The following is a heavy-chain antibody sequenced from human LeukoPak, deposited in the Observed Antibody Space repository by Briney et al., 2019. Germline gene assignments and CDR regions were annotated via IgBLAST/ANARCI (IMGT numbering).Heavy chain of an antibody. Sequence: PGGSLRLSCAASGFTFSSYAMHWVRQAPGKGLEWVSGISWNSGSIGYADSVKGRFTISRDNAKNTLYMQTNSLRAEDTAVYYCARSAPAGFSYYYYYMDVWGKGTTVTISS. J-gene: IGHJ6*03. V-gene: IGHV3-9*01. CDR2: ISWNSGSI. CDR1: GFTFSSYA. D-gene: IGHD6-13*01. CDR3: ARSAPAGFSYYYYYMDV.